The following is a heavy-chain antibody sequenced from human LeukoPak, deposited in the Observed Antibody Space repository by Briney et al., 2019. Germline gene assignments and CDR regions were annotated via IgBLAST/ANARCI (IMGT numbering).Heavy chain of an antibody. D-gene: IGHD4-11*01. V-gene: IGHV4-59*01. J-gene: IGHJ4*02. CDR1: GGSISSYY. Sequence: SETLSLTCTVSGGSISSYYWSWIRQPPGKGLEWIGYIYYSGSTNYNPSLKSRVTISVDTSKNQFSLKLSSVTAADTAVYYCARSPRHDYPDYWGQGTLVTVSS. CDR3: ARSPRHDYPDY. CDR2: IYYSGST.